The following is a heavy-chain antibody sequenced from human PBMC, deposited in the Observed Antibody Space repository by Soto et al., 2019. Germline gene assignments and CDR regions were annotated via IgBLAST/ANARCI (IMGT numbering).Heavy chain of an antibody. CDR3: ANTIPSPGGGPDY. D-gene: IGHD3-16*01. V-gene: IGHV3-30*18. CDR1: GFTFSSYG. J-gene: IGHJ4*02. Sequence: PGGSLRLSCAASGFTFSSYGMHWVRQAPGKGLEWVAVISYDGSNKYYADSVKGRFTISRDNSKNTLYLQMNSLRAEDTAVYYCANTIPSPGGGPDYWGQGTLVTVSS. CDR2: ISYDGSNK.